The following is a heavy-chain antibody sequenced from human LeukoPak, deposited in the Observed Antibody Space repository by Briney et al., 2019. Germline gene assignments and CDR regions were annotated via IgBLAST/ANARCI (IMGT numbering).Heavy chain of an antibody. CDR3: ARGQPPGQIVGATTVAQDY. Sequence: GGSLRLSCAASGFTFSSYDMHWVRQATGKGLEWVSAIGTAGDTYYPGSVKGRFTISRENAKNSLYLQMNSLRAGDTAVYYCARGQPPGQIVGATTVAQDYWGQGTLVAVSS. CDR1: GFTFSSYD. V-gene: IGHV3-13*01. J-gene: IGHJ4*02. CDR2: IGTAGDT. D-gene: IGHD1-26*01.